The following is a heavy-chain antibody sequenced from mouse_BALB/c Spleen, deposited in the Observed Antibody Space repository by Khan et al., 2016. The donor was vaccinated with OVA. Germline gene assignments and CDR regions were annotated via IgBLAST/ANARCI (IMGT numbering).Heavy chain of an antibody. J-gene: IGHJ4*01. CDR1: GFTFTNYG. D-gene: IGHD2-10*01. Sequence: VRLVESGPGLVAPSQSLSITCTISGFTFTNYGVHWVRQPPGKGLEWLVLIWSDGSTTYNSAHKSRRYISKDNSNGQAFLKMNSRQTDDTATYYCARQPYYDNYLGDYWGQGTSVTVSS. V-gene: IGHV2-6-1*01. CDR2: IWSDGST. CDR3: ARQPYYDNYLGDY.